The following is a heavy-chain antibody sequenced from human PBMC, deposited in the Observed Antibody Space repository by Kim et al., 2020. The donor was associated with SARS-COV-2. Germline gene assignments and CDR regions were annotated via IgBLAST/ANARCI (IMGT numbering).Heavy chain of an antibody. Sequence: ASVKVSRKASGYTFSNYGISWVRQAPGQGLEWMGWISPYNGNTYYAQKIQGRVTMTTDTSTSTAYMDLRSLSSDDTAVYYCARGSRWFGELDGEHQMDVWGKGTTVIVSS. CDR1: GYTFSNYG. CDR2: ISPYNGNT. CDR3: ARGSRWFGELDGEHQMDV. V-gene: IGHV1-18*01. J-gene: IGHJ6*04. D-gene: IGHD3-10*01.